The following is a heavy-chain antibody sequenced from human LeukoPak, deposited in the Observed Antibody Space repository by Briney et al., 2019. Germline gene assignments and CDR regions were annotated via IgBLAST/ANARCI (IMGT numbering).Heavy chain of an antibody. CDR2: INPNSDGT. CDR3: ARSDYYDSSGTDC. CDR1: GYTFTGSY. V-gene: IGHV1-2*02. J-gene: IGHJ4*02. D-gene: IGHD3-22*01. Sequence: ASVKVSCKTSGYTFTGSYMHWVRQAPGQGLEWIGWINPNSDGTNYAQKFQGRVTMTRDTSISTAYMEMSRLRSDDTAVYYCARSDYYDSSGTDCWGQGTLVTVSS.